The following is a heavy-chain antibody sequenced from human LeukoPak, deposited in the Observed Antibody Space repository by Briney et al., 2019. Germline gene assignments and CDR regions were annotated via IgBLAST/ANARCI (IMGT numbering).Heavy chain of an antibody. Sequence: GESLKISCKGSGYSFTSYWISWVRQMPGEGLEWMGRIDPSDSYTNYSPSLQGHVTISADKSISTAYLQWSSLKASDTAMYYCARHEHIAVAEQIDYWGQGTLVTVSS. CDR3: ARHEHIAVAEQIDY. CDR1: GYSFTSYW. CDR2: IDPSDSYT. V-gene: IGHV5-10-1*01. J-gene: IGHJ4*02. D-gene: IGHD6-19*01.